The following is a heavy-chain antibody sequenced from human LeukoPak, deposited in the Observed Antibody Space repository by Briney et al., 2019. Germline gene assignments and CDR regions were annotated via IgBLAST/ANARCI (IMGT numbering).Heavy chain of an antibody. J-gene: IGHJ2*01. V-gene: IGHV3-48*03. CDR2: ISGSSNTI. Sequence: QSGGSLRLSCEVSGFTFSNYAMNWVRQAPGKGLEWVSYISGSSNTIYYADSVKGRFTISRDNAKNSLYLQMNDLRAEDTAFYYCARDRYTNWFFDLWGRGTLVTVSS. CDR1: GFTFSNYA. D-gene: IGHD3-16*02. CDR3: ARDRYTNWFFDL.